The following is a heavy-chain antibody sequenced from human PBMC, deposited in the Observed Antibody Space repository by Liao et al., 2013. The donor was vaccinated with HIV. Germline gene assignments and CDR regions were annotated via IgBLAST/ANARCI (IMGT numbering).Heavy chain of an antibody. V-gene: IGHV4-30-2*01. J-gene: IGHJ2*01. D-gene: IGHD5-24*01. CDR1: GVSISSGGSS. CDR3: ARARDTGNSWYFDL. Sequence: QLQLQESGSGLVKPSQTLSLTCAVSGVSISSGGSSWTWIRQPPGQGLEWIGYIYHFGSTYYNPSLKSRVTISVDRSKNQVSLKVTSVTAADSAFYYCARARDTGNSWYFDLWGRGTLVTVSS. CDR2: IYHFGST.